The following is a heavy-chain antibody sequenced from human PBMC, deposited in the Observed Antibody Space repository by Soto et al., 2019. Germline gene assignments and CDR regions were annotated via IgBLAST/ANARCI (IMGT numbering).Heavy chain of an antibody. CDR3: ARGLEESGSIPYFDY. CDR2: INHSGST. J-gene: IGHJ4*02. D-gene: IGHD5-12*01. V-gene: IGHV4-34*01. CDR1: GGSFSGYY. Sequence: LATLSLTCAVYGGSFSGYYWSWIRQPPGKGLEWIGEINHSGSTNYNPSLQSRVTISVDTSKNQFSLKLSSVTAADTAVYYCARGLEESGSIPYFDYWGQGTLVTVSS.